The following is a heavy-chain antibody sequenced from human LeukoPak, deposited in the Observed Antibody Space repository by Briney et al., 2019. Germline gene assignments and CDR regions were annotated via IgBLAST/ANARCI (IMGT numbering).Heavy chain of an antibody. Sequence: GGSLRLSCAASGFTFSSYAMSWVRQAPGKGLEWVSAISGSGGSTYYADSVKSRFTISRDNSKNTLYLQMNSLRAEDTAVYYCAADIVVVVAATNYWGQGTLVTVSS. V-gene: IGHV3-23*01. CDR1: GFTFSSYA. J-gene: IGHJ4*02. D-gene: IGHD2-15*01. CDR2: ISGSGGST. CDR3: AADIVVVVAATNY.